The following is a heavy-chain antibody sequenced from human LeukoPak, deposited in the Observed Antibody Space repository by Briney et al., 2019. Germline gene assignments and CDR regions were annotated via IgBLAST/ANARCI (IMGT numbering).Heavy chain of an antibody. CDR2: ISYDGSNK. D-gene: IGHD6-19*01. V-gene: IGHV3-30*18. Sequence: PGRSLRLSCAASGFTFSSYGMHWVRQAPGKGLEWVAVISYDGSNKYYADSVKGRFTISRDNSKNTLYLQMNSLRAEDTAVYYCAKDAQLVAGTYFDYWGQGTLVTVSS. CDR3: AKDAQLVAGTYFDY. J-gene: IGHJ4*02. CDR1: GFTFSSYG.